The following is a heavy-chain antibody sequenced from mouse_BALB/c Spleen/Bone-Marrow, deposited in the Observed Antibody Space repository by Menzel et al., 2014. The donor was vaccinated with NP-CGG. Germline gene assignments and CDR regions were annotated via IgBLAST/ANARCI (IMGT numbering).Heavy chain of an antibody. CDR1: GFSLISYG. J-gene: IGHJ4*01. Sequence: VQLQESGPSLVQPSQSLSITCTVSGFSLISYGVHWVRQSPGKGLEWLGEIWRGGSTDYNAAFMSRLSITKDNSKSQVFFKMNSLQADDTAIYYCAIDGYYAMDYWGQGTSVTVSS. CDR2: IWRGGST. CDR3: AIDGYYAMDY. V-gene: IGHV2-5-1*01. D-gene: IGHD2-3*01.